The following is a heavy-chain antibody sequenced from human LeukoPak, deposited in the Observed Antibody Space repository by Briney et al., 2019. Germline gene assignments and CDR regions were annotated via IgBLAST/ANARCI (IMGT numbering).Heavy chain of an antibody. V-gene: IGHV1-69*04. CDR2: IIPILGIA. CDR1: GGTFSSYA. CDR3: ARVLSSSWTGGPPDY. Sequence: SVKVSCKASGGTFSSYAISWVRQAPGQGLEWMGRIIPILGIANYAQKFQGRVTITADKSTSTAYMELSSLRSEDTAVYYCARVLSSSWTGGPPDYWGQGTLVTVSS. D-gene: IGHD6-13*01. J-gene: IGHJ4*02.